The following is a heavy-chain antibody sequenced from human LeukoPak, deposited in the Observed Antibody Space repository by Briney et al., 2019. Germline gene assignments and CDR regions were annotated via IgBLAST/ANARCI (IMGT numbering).Heavy chain of an antibody. Sequence: PGGSLRLSCSVSGLTFSSSDMHWVRQAPGKVLEYVSAITFHGRDTYYADSVNGGFTISRDNSKDTLYLQMSNLRPEDTAIYYCVKVGISTYDHWGQGTLVTVSS. CDR1: GLTFSSSD. CDR3: VKVGISTYDH. J-gene: IGHJ4*02. D-gene: IGHD2/OR15-2a*01. CDR2: ITFHGRDT. V-gene: IGHV3-64D*06.